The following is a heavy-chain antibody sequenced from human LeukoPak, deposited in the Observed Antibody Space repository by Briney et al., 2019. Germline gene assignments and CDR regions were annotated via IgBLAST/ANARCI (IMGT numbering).Heavy chain of an antibody. CDR2: IYYSGST. V-gene: IGHV4-39*07. CDR3: TSRLPSMATQDY. Sequence: PSETLSLTCTVSGGSISSSSYYWGWIRQPPGKGLEWIGSIYYSGSTYYNPSLKSRVTISVDTSKNQFSLKLSSVTAADTAVYYCTSRLPSMATQDYWGQGTLVTVSS. J-gene: IGHJ4*02. D-gene: IGHD5-24*01. CDR1: GGSISSSSYY.